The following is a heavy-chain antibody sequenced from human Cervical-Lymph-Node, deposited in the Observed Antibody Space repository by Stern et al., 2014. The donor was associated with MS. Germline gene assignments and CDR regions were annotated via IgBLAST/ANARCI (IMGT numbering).Heavy chain of an antibody. D-gene: IGHD2/OR15-2a*01. Sequence: MQLVQSGAEVKKPGDSLKISCKGSGYNFTNYWIAWVRQMPGKGLEWMGLVYPGDSDTRYSPTFQGHVTILADTSITTAYRQWGSLMASDTAIYYCARQRRRGIYPFDYWGQGTLVTVSS. J-gene: IGHJ4*02. CDR1: GYNFTNYW. CDR3: ARQRRRGIYPFDY. V-gene: IGHV5-51*01. CDR2: VYPGDSDT.